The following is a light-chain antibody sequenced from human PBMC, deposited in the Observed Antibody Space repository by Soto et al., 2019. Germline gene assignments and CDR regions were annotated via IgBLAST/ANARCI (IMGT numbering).Light chain of an antibody. Sequence: DIQMTQSPSSVSSSVGDRVTITCRASQGISSWVAWYQQKPGKAPKLLTYAASSLQCGVPSRFRSSGSGTDLTLTISSLQPEEFATHYCQQANSFPLTFGGGNKVEIK. V-gene: IGKV1-12*01. CDR1: QGISSW. CDR3: QQANSFPLT. CDR2: AAS. J-gene: IGKJ4*01.